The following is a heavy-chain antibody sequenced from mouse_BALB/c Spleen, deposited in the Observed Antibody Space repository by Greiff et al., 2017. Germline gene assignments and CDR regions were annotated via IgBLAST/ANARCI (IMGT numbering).Heavy chain of an antibody. V-gene: IGHV14-4*02. CDR1: GFNIKDYY. CDR2: IDPENGDT. CDR3: NAWGLRRDYAMDD. J-gene: IGHJ4*01. Sequence: EVQLQQSGAELVRSGASVKLSCTASGFNIKDYYMHWVKQRPEQGLEWIGWIDPENGDTEYAPKFQGKATMTADTSSNTAYLQLSSLTSEDTAVYYCNAWGLRRDYAMDDWGQGTSVTVSS. D-gene: IGHD2-2*01.